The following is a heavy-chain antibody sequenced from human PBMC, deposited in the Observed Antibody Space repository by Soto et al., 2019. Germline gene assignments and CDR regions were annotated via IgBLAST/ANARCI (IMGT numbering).Heavy chain of an antibody. CDR2: IIPILGIA. CDR1: GGTFSSYT. D-gene: IGHD1-26*01. J-gene: IGHJ3*02. V-gene: IGHV1-69*02. Sequence: ASVKVSCKASGGTFSSYTISWVRQAPGQGLEWMGRIIPILGIANYAQKFQGRVTITADKSTSTAYMELSSLRSEDTAVYYCARSDRVGAFDIWGQGTMVTVSS. CDR3: ARSDRVGAFDI.